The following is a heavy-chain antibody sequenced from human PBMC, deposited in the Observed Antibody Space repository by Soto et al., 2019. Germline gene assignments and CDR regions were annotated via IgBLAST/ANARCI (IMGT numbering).Heavy chain of an antibody. CDR3: AKDRVSLMTTVNTFSFDF. CDR2: ISSSSSYT. J-gene: IGHJ3*01. Sequence: GGSLRLSCAASGFTFSDYYMSWIRQAPGKGLEWVSYISSSSSYTNYADSVKGRFTISRDNAKNTLYLQMNSLRAEDTAVYYCAKDRVSLMTTVNTFSFDFWGPGTMVTV. CDR1: GFTFSDYY. D-gene: IGHD4-17*01. V-gene: IGHV3-11*05.